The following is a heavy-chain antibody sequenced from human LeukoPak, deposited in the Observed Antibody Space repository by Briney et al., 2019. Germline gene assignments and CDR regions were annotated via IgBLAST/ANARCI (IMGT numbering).Heavy chain of an antibody. J-gene: IGHJ1*01. V-gene: IGHV4-39*01. Sequence: SETLSLTXTVSGGSISSSSYYWGWIRQPPGKGLEWIGSIYYGGRTYYNPSLKSRVTISIDTSKNQFSLNLSSVTAADTAVYYCARRRYYDSTGYLDWGQGTLVTVSS. CDR3: ARRRYYDSTGYLD. CDR1: GGSISSSSYY. CDR2: IYYGGRT. D-gene: IGHD3-22*01.